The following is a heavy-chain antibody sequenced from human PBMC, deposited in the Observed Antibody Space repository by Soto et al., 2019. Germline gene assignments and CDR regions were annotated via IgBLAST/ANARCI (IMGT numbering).Heavy chain of an antibody. CDR1: GGSISSGGYS. Sequence: SETLSLTCAVSGGSISSGGYSWSWLRQPPGKGLEWIGYIFHSGSTYYNPSLKSRVTISVDGSKNHFSLKLSSVTAADTAVYYCARRLYYDSSGFEGGGMDVWGQGTTVTVSS. D-gene: IGHD3-22*01. CDR3: ARRLYYDSSGFEGGGMDV. CDR2: IFHSGST. V-gene: IGHV4-30-2*01. J-gene: IGHJ6*02.